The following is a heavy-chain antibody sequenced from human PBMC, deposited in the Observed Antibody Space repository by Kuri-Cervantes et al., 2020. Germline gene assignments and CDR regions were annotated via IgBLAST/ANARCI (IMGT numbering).Heavy chain of an antibody. J-gene: IGHJ4*02. CDR3: AREYSGTTGYFDY. CDR2: IRYDGSNK. V-gene: IGHV3-30*02. CDR1: GFTFSSYG. Sequence: GESLKISCAASGFTFSSYGMHWVRQAPGKGLEWVAFIRYDGSNKYYADSVKGRFTISRDNSKNTLYLQMNSLRAEDTAVYYCAREYSGTTGYFDYWGQGTLVTVSS. D-gene: IGHD1-26*01.